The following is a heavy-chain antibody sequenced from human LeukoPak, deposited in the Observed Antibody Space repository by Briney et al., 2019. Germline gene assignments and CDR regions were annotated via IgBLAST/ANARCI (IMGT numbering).Heavy chain of an antibody. D-gene: IGHD5-24*01. Sequence: PGGSLRLSCAASGFTFSDYYMSWIRQAPGKGLEWVSSISSSDNTIYYTDSVKGRFAISRDNAKNSLYLQMKSLRAEDTAVYYCASGFYTYDQWGQGTLVTVSS. CDR3: ASGFYTYDQ. V-gene: IGHV3-11*04. J-gene: IGHJ5*02. CDR2: ISSSDNTI. CDR1: GFTFSDYY.